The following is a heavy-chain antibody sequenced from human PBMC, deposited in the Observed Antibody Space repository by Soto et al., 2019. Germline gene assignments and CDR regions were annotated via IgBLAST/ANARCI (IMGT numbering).Heavy chain of an antibody. J-gene: IGHJ6*02. D-gene: IGHD2-2*01. CDR1: GFTFSSYA. Sequence: HPGGSLRLSCAASGFTFSSYAMHWVRQAPGKGLEWVAVISYDGSNKYYADSVKGRFTISRDNSKNTLYLQMNSLKAEDTAVYYCARDRAIVVVQAAIYYYYYGMDVWGHGTTVTV. V-gene: IGHV3-30-3*01. CDR2: ISYDGSNK. CDR3: ARDRAIVVVQAAIYYYYYGMDV.